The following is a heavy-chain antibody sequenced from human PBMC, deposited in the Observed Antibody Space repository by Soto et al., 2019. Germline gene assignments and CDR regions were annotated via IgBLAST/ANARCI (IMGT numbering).Heavy chain of an antibody. CDR2: INHIGIT. J-gene: IGHJ5*02. Sequence: SETLSLTCAVSGGSFSGYYWSWFRQPPGKGLEWIGKINHIGITNYNSSLMSRVTISLETSKNQFSLKLSSVTAADTAVYYCARDLGPYGSGSVVWFDPWGQGTLVTVSS. D-gene: IGHD3-10*01. CDR3: ARDLGPYGSGSVVWFDP. V-gene: IGHV4-34*01. CDR1: GGSFSGYY.